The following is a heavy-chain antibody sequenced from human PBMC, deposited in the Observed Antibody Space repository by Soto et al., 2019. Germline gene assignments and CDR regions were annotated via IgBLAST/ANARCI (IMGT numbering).Heavy chain of an antibody. V-gene: IGHV3-30*18. CDR2: ISYDGSNK. CDR1: GFTFSSCA. Sequence: QVQLVESGGGVVQPGRSLRLSCAASGFTFSSCAMHWVRQAPGKGLEWVAVISYDGSNKYHADSVKGRFTISRDNSKNTLYLQMNSLRAEDTAVYYCAKGLHPIAVAATYFDSWGQGTLVTVSS. D-gene: IGHD6-19*01. CDR3: AKGLHPIAVAATYFDS. J-gene: IGHJ4*02.